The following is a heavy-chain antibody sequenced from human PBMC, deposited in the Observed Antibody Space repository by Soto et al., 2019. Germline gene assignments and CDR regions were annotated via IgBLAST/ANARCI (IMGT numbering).Heavy chain of an antibody. Sequence: QVQLVQSGAEVKKPGASVRVSCKASEHTFTNYGINWVRLAPGQGLEWMGWMNTYSGNTIYAQKFQDRLTITTDTSTNTASMELRSLTSDDTAVFYCAGGQGSLIPYYFDSWGQGTLVTVSS. CDR3: AGGQGSLIPYYFDS. V-gene: IGHV1-18*04. J-gene: IGHJ4*02. CDR1: EHTFTNYG. D-gene: IGHD2-2*01. CDR2: MNTYSGNT.